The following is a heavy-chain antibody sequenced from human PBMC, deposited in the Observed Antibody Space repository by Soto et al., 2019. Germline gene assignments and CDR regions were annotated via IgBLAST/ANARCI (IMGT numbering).Heavy chain of an antibody. CDR2: IWYDENNK. CDR3: ARDFKKGSYLDY. CDR1: GFTFRTHG. Sequence: TGGSLRLSCTGSGFTFRTHGFHWVRQAPGKGLEWVALIWYDENNKNYADSVKGRFTISRDNSQNTLYLQINSLRAEDTAVYYCARDFKKGSYLDYWGQGTLVTVSS. D-gene: IGHD3-10*01. J-gene: IGHJ4*02. V-gene: IGHV3-33*08.